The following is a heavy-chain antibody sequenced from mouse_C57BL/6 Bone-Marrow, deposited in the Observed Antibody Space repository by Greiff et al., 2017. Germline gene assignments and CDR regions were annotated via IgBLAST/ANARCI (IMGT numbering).Heavy chain of an antibody. CDR3: AGGAERLAY. CDR2: IYPRSGNT. J-gene: IGHJ3*01. CDR1: GYTFTSYG. Sequence: QVQLQQSGAELARPGASVKLSCKASGYTFTSYGISWVKQRTGQGLEWIGEIYPRSGNTYYNEKFKGKATLTADQSSSPAYMELRSLTSEYSAVYCCAGGAERLAYWGQGTLVTVSA. D-gene: IGHD3-3*01. V-gene: IGHV1-81*01.